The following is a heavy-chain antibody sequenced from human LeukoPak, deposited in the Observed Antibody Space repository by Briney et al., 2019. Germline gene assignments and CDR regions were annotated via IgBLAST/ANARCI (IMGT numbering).Heavy chain of an antibody. Sequence: GESLKISCKGSGYSFTSYWIGWVRQMPGKGLERMGIIYPGDSDTRYSPSFQGQVTISADKSISTAYLQWSSLKASDTAMYYCARQLVVPAADSDYWGQGTLVTVSS. CDR3: ARQLVVPAADSDY. CDR1: GYSFTSYW. D-gene: IGHD2-2*01. CDR2: IYPGDSDT. J-gene: IGHJ4*02. V-gene: IGHV5-51*01.